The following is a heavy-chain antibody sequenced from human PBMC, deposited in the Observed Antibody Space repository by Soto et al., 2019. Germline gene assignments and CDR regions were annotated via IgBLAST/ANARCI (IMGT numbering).Heavy chain of an antibody. CDR2: IYYSGGT. CDR3: ARHNCGGDCYSGLYFDY. J-gene: IGHJ4*02. V-gene: IGHV4-39*01. D-gene: IGHD2-21*02. Sequence: QLQLQESGPGLVKPSETLSLTCTVSGGSISSSSYYWGWIRQPPGKGLEWIGSIYYSGGTYYNPSLKSRVTISVDTSKNQFSLKLSSVTAADTAVYYCARHNCGGDCYSGLYFDYWGQGTLVTVSS. CDR1: GGSISSSSYY.